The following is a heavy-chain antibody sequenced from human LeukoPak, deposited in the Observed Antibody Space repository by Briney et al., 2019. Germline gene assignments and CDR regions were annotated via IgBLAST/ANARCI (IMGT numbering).Heavy chain of an antibody. CDR3: TTSDCEY. CDR2: IKPDGNDK. V-gene: IGHV3-7*03. CDR1: GFTFSIHW. Sequence: GGSLRLSCAAPGFTFSIHWMTWVRQAPGKGLEWVATIKPDGNDKYFVGSVRGRFTVSRDNAKTSLYLQMNGLRAEDTAIYYCTTSDCEYWGQGTLVTVSS. J-gene: IGHJ4*02.